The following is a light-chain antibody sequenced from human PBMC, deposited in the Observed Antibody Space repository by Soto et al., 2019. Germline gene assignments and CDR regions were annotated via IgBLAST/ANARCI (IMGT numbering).Light chain of an antibody. CDR2: HAS. CDR1: QGVGLD. V-gene: IGKV1-6*01. Sequence: IPMTQSPSSLSASVGDRVTITCRASQGVGLDLAWYQQKPGKAPNLLIYHASTLQSGVPSRFSGSGSGTDFTLTISSLQPEDFGTYYCLQDNSNPLSFGGGTKVGIK. J-gene: IGKJ4*01. CDR3: LQDNSNPLS.